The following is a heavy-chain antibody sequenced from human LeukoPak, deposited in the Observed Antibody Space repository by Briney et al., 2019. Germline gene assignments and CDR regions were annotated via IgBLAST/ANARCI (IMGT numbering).Heavy chain of an antibody. J-gene: IGHJ5*02. D-gene: IGHD3-3*01. CDR3: ARLYYDFWSGYCFDP. V-gene: IGHV1-8*01. CDR1: GYTFTSYD. CDR2: MNPNSGNT. Sequence: ASVKVSCKASGYTFTSYDINWVRQAPGQGLEWMGWMNPNSGNTGYAQKFQGRVTMTRNTSISTAYMELSSLRSEDTAVYYCARLYYDFWSGYCFDPWGQGTLVTVSS.